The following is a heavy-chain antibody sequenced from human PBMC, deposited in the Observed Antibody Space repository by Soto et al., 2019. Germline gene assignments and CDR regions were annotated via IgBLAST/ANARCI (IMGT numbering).Heavy chain of an antibody. J-gene: IGHJ5*02. Sequence: GASVKVSCKASGYTFTGCYMHWVRQAPGQGLEWMGWINPNSGGTNYAQKFQGWVTMTRDTSISTAYMELSRLRSDDTAVYYCARGLPFPSGYDQRPNWFDPWGQGTLVTVSS. V-gene: IGHV1-2*04. CDR2: INPNSGGT. D-gene: IGHD5-12*01. CDR1: GYTFTGCY. CDR3: ARGLPFPSGYDQRPNWFDP.